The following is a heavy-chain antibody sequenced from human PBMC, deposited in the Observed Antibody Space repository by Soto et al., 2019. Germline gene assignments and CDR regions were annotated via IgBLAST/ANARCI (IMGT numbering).Heavy chain of an antibody. D-gene: IGHD4-17*01. CDR3: VREWGRLPPDY. J-gene: IGHJ4*02. V-gene: IGHV3-7*03. CDR2: IKKDGGGE. Sequence: GGSLRLSCAGSGFTFSDYWMNWVRQAPGKGLEWVAYIKKDGGGELYVDSVKGRFTISRDNAKNSLFLQMNSLRAEDTAVYYCVREWGRLPPDYWGQGTLVTVSS. CDR1: GFTFSDYW.